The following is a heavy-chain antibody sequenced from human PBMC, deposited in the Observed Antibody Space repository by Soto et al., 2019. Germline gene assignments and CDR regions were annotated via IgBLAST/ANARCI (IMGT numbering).Heavy chain of an antibody. V-gene: IGHV1-18*01. J-gene: IGHJ4*02. D-gene: IGHD4-17*01. CDR2: ISAYNDNT. Sequence: QVQLVQSGAEVKKPGASVKVSCKASGYTFTNYGIIWVRQAPGQGLEWMGWISAYNDNTNYAQKLQGRVTMTTDTYTSTAYMELTSLRSDDTAVYYCARDRPDYGDTDRRFDYWGQGTLVTVSS. CDR3: ARDRPDYGDTDRRFDY. CDR1: GYTFTNYG.